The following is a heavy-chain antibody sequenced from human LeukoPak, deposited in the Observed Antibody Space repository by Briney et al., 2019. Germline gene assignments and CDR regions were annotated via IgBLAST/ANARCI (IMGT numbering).Heavy chain of an antibody. J-gene: IGHJ3*02. D-gene: IGHD6-6*01. CDR3: ARPSPGYSSSYDAFDI. Sequence: SETLSLTCAVYGGSFSGYYWSWIRQPPGKGLEWIGEINHSGSTNYNPSLKSRVTISVDTSKNQFSLRLSSVTAADTAVYYCARPSPGYSSSYDAFDIWGQGTMVTVSS. CDR1: GGSFSGYY. CDR2: INHSGST. V-gene: IGHV4-34*01.